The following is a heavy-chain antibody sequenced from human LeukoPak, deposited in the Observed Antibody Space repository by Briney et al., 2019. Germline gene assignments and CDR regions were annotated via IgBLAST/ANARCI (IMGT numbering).Heavy chain of an antibody. J-gene: IGHJ6*03. CDR2: ISSSSSTI. V-gene: IGHV3-48*04. D-gene: IGHD6-6*01. Sequence: GGSLRLSCAASGFTFSSYSMNWVRQAPGKGLEWVSYISSSSSTIYYADSVKGRSTISRDNAKNSLYLQMNSLRAEDTAVYYCARREYSSSSGYYYYYVDVWGKGTTVTVSS. CDR3: ARREYSSSSGYYYYYVDV. CDR1: GFTFSSYS.